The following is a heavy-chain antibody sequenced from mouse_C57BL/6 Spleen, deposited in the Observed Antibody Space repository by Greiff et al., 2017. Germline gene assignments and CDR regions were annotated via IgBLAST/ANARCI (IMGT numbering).Heavy chain of an antibody. CDR2: IDPETGGT. CDR1: GYTFTDYE. V-gene: IGHV1-15*01. Sequence: QVQLKQSGAELVRPGASVTLSCKASGYTFTDYEMHWVKQTPVHGLEWIGAIDPETGGTAYNQKFKGKAILTADKSSSTAYMELRSLTSEDSAVYYCTRRGSNVYAMDYWGQGTSGTVAA. J-gene: IGHJ4*01. D-gene: IGHD2-5*01. CDR3: TRRGSNVYAMDY.